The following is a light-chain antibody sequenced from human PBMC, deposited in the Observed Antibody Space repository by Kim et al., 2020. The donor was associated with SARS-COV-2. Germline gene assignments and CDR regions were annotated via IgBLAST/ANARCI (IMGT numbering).Light chain of an antibody. V-gene: IGLV2-14*03. CDR2: DVS. J-gene: IGLJ2*01. Sequence: QSFTISCTGTSSDVGAYNRVSWYQQHPGKAPNLMISDVSDRPSGVSNRFSGSKSDNTASLTISGLQAEDEADYYCSSLTSGATSVVFGGGTQLTVL. CDR1: SSDVGAYNR. CDR3: SSLTSGATSVV.